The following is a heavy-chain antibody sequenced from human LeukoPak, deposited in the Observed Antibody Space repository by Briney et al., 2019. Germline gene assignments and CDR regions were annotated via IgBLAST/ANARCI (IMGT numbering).Heavy chain of an antibody. V-gene: IGHV3-7*03. CDR3: ARSGTRGDASDI. D-gene: IGHD2-2*01. CDR1: GFTFRSYW. Sequence: GGSLRLSCAASGFTFRSYWMTWVRQAPGKGLEWVANIKQDGNDRYYVDSVKGRFTISRDNALNSLLLQMNSLRAEDTGIYYCARSGTRGDASDIWGQGTLVTVSS. CDR2: IKQDGNDR. J-gene: IGHJ3*02.